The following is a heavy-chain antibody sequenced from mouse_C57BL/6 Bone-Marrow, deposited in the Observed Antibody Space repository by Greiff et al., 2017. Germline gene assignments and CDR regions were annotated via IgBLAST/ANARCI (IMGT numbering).Heavy chain of an antibody. CDR2: ISYDGSN. Sequence: EVQLQQSGPGLVKPSQSLSLTCSVTGYSITSGYYWNWIRQFPGNKLEWMGYISYDGSNNYNPSLKNRISITRDTSKNQFFLKLNSVTTEDTATYYCARPAQATGFAYWGQGTLVTVAA. J-gene: IGHJ3*01. D-gene: IGHD3-2*02. CDR1: GYSITSGYY. V-gene: IGHV3-6*01. CDR3: ARPAQATGFAY.